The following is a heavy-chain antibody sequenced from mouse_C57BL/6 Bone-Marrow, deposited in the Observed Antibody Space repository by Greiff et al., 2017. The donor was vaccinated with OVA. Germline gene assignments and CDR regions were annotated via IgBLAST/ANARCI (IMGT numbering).Heavy chain of an antibody. D-gene: IGHD2-10*01. J-gene: IGHJ1*03. Sequence: VKLMESGPELVKPGASVKLSCKASGYTFTSYDINWVKQRPGQGLEWIGWIYPRDGSTKYNEKFKGKATLPVDTSSSTAYMELHSLTSEDSAVYFCARHLLWSYFDVWGTGTTVTVSS. V-gene: IGHV1-85*01. CDR3: ARHLLWSYFDV. CDR1: GYTFTSYD. CDR2: IYPRDGST.